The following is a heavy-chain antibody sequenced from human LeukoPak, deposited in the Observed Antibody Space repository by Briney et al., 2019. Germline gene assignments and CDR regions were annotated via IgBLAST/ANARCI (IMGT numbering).Heavy chain of an antibody. J-gene: IGHJ4*02. Sequence: SQTLSLTCTVSGGSISSGGYYWSWIRQPPGKGLEWIGYIYYSGSTYYNPSLKSRVTISVDTSKNQFSLKLSSVTAADTAVYYCARGFKGLWFGELLDYWGQGTLVSVSS. CDR3: ARGFKGLWFGELLDY. CDR1: GGSISSGGYY. V-gene: IGHV4-30-4*01. CDR2: IYYSGST. D-gene: IGHD3-10*01.